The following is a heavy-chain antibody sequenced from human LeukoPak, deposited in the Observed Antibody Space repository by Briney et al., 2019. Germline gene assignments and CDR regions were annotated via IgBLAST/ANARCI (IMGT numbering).Heavy chain of an antibody. D-gene: IGHD3-3*02. CDR2: ISSSGGST. J-gene: IGHJ4*02. CDR3: ARDGIQSIDY. V-gene: IGHV3-23*01. Sequence: PGGSLRLSCAASGFTFSNAWMSWVRQAPGKGLEWVSAISSSGGSTYHADSVRGRFTISRDNSKNSLYLEMNSLRAEDTAVYYCARDGIQSIDYWGQGTLVTVSS. CDR1: GFTFSNAW.